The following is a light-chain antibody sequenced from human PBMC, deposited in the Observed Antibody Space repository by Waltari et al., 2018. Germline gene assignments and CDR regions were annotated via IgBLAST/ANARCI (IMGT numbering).Light chain of an antibody. J-gene: IGLJ3*02. Sequence: QSALTQPASVPGSPGQSIPISCTGTSRDIGGVSWYQQHPGMAPKLMIYEGTKRPSGLSNRFSGSKSGNTASLTISGLQAEDDADYYCCSFAGGSSWVFGGGTKVTVL. CDR2: EGT. CDR1: SRDIGG. CDR3: CSFAGGSSWV. V-gene: IGLV2-23*01.